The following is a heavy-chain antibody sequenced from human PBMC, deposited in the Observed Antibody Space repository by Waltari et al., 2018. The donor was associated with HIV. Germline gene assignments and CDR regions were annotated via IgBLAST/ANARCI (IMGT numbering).Heavy chain of an antibody. CDR1: GILVTKLS. CDR2: FDPEAGET. J-gene: IGHJ4*02. CDR3: ATDVCVTGTPRGTCD. Sequence: QLEQPGAVVKKPGASVRVSCKVSGILVTKLSIHWVLQTPEKRLEWMGQFDPEAGETTHAQKFQGRVTMTQDTSTTTAYLELSSRRSEDTAVFYCATDVCVTGTPRGTCDWGQGTLVTVSS. D-gene: IGHD3-16*01. V-gene: IGHV1-24*01.